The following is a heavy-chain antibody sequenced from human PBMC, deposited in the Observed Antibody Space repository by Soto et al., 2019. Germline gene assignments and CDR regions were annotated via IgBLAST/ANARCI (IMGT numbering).Heavy chain of an antibody. CDR1: GYTFTSYA. D-gene: IGHD1-7*01. Sequence: ASVKVSCKASGYTFTSYAMHWVRQAPGQRLEWMGWINAGNGNTRYSQKFQGRVTITRDTSASTAYMELSSLRSEDTAVYYCARELNWNYGYYYYYYGMDVWGQWTTVTVSS. J-gene: IGHJ6*02. CDR2: INAGNGNT. CDR3: ARELNWNYGYYYYYYGMDV. V-gene: IGHV1-3*01.